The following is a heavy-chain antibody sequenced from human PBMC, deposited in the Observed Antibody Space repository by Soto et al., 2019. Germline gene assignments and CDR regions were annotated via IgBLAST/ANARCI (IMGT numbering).Heavy chain of an antibody. Sequence: SVKVSCKASGYTFTSYGISWVRQAPGQGLEWMGGIIPIFGTANYAQKFQGRVTITADESTSTAYMELSSLRSEDTAVYYCARLIVDTAMVDYWGQGTLVTVSS. CDR2: IIPIFGTA. D-gene: IGHD5-18*01. V-gene: IGHV1-69*13. J-gene: IGHJ4*02. CDR1: GYTFTSYG. CDR3: ARLIVDTAMVDY.